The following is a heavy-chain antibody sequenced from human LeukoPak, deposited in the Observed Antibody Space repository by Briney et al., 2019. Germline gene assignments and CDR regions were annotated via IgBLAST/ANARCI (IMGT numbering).Heavy chain of an antibody. CDR1: GYTFTGYY. V-gene: IGHV1-69*13. Sequence: SVKVSCKASGYTFTGYYMHWVRQAPGQGLEWMGGIIPIFGTANYAQKFQGRVTITADESTSTAYMELSSLRSEDTAVYYCAGDQYDYVWGSYRYPFDYWGQGTLVTVSS. J-gene: IGHJ4*02. CDR2: IIPIFGTA. D-gene: IGHD3-16*02. CDR3: AGDQYDYVWGSYRYPFDY.